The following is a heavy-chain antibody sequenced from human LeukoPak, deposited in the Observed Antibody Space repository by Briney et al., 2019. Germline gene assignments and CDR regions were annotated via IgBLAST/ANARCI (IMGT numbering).Heavy chain of an antibody. J-gene: IGHJ6*04. CDR2: IIPIVGTA. Sequence: ASLKISCKASGCTFSSYAISWVRQAPGQGLEWMGVIIPIVGTANYAQKVQGRVTITADKSTSTAYMQLSSLRSEDTAVYYCARDLATMVRGVKIYGMDVWGKGTTVTVSS. D-gene: IGHD3-10*01. CDR3: ARDLATMVRGVKIYGMDV. V-gene: IGHV1-69*06. CDR1: GCTFSSYA.